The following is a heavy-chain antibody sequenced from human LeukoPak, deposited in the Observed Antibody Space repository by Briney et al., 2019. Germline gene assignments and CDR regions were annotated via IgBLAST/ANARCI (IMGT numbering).Heavy chain of an antibody. J-gene: IGHJ3*01. CDR2: INPNTGDT. Sequence: ASVKVSCKTSGYTFTGQYLHWVRQAPGQGLEWIGCINPNTGDTNSAQNFQGRVIMTRDTSITTAYMELSRLKSDDTALYYCASKGAGHCYDASCMGSFDLWGQGTTVAVSS. CDR3: ASKGAGHCYDASCMGSFDL. CDR1: GYTFTGQY. D-gene: IGHD2-15*01. V-gene: IGHV1-2*02.